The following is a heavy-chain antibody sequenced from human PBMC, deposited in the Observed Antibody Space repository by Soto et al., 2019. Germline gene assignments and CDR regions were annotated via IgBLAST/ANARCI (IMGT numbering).Heavy chain of an antibody. V-gene: IGHV4-59*01. CDR1: GDSMSSYY. D-gene: IGHD3-3*01. CDR3: ARKRGREHDLFGMDV. CDR2: IYYSGST. J-gene: IGHJ6*02. Sequence: QVQLQESGPGLVKPSQTLSLTCTVSGDSMSSYYWSWIRQPPGKGLEWIGYIYYSGSTYYNPSLKSRVTISVDTSRNQFSLWLSSVTAADTAVYYCARKRGREHDLFGMDVWGQGTTVTVSS.